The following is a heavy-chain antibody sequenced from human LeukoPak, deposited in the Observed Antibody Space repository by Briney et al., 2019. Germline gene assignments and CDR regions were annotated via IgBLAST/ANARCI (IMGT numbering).Heavy chain of an antibody. CDR1: GYTFTGYY. V-gene: IGHV1-2*02. J-gene: IGHJ6*02. D-gene: IGHD2-2*02. Sequence: ASVKVSCKASGYTFTGYYMHWVRQAPGQGLEWMGWINPNSGGTNYAQKFQGRVTMTRDTSISTAYMELSRLRSDDTAVYYCARVKLVIVPAAIGSWYYGMDVWGQGTTVTVSS. CDR2: INPNSGGT. CDR3: ARVKLVIVPAAIGSWYYGMDV.